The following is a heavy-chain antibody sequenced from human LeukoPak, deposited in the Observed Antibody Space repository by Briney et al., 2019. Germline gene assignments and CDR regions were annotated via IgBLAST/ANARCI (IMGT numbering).Heavy chain of an antibody. CDR2: IYHSGST. Sequence: KTSQTLSLTCTVSGGSISSGGYYWSWIRQPPGKGLEWIGYIYHSGSTYYNPSLKSRVTISVDRSKNQFSLKLSSVTAADTAVYYCASYYGDYPGHDAFDIWGQGTMVTVSS. CDR1: GGSISSGGYY. D-gene: IGHD4-17*01. CDR3: ASYYGDYPGHDAFDI. V-gene: IGHV4-30-2*01. J-gene: IGHJ3*02.